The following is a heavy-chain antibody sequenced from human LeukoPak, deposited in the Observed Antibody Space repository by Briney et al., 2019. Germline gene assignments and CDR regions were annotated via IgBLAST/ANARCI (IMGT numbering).Heavy chain of an antibody. CDR1: GFTFSNYA. CDR2: ISESGDTT. V-gene: IGHV3-23*01. J-gene: IGHJ5*02. Sequence: GGSLRLSCAASGFTFSNYAMNWVRQAPGKGLEWVSSISESGDTTHYADSVKGRFTISRDNAQNTLYLQMNTLRAEDTALYDFAKQWFDRWGKGTLVTVSS. CDR3: AKQWFDR.